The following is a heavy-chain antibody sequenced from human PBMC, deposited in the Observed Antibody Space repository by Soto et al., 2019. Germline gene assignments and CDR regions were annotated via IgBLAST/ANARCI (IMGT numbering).Heavy chain of an antibody. CDR1: GGTFSSYT. Sequence: QVQLVQSGAEVKKPGSSVKVSCKASGGTFSSYTISWVRQAPGQGLEWMGRIIPILGIANYAQKFQGRVTITADKSTSTAYMELSSLRSEDTAVYYCAEPVGATKYFDYWGQGTLVTVSS. J-gene: IGHJ4*02. CDR2: IIPILGIA. V-gene: IGHV1-69*02. CDR3: AEPVGATKYFDY. D-gene: IGHD1-26*01.